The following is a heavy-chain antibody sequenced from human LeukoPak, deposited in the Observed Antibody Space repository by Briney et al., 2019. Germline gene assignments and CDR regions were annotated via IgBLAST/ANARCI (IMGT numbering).Heavy chain of an antibody. CDR1: GFTFSSYV. D-gene: IGHD2-2*01. J-gene: IGHJ6*02. CDR2: ITGSGGST. V-gene: IGHV3-23*01. Sequence: GGSLRLSCAASGFTFSSYVMSWVRQAPGKGLEWVSVITGSGGSTYYADSVRGRFTISRDNSKNTLYLQMNSLRAEDTAVYYCAKYCISTSCYLYFGMAVWGQGTTVTVSS. CDR3: AKYCISTSCYLYFGMAV.